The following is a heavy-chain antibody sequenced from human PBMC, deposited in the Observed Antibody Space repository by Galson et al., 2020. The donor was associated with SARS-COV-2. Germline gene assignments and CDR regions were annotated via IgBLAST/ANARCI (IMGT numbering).Heavy chain of an antibody. Sequence: SETLSLTCAISGDSVSTSSAAWNWLRQSQSRGLEWLGRTYYRSQWNNDYAVSVKSRITINADTSKNQFSLQLNSVTPEDTAVYYCARSGYVNEAALAHYGMDVWGQGTTVTVSS. CDR1: GDSVSTSSAA. V-gene: IGHV6-1*01. CDR3: ARSGYVNEAALAHYGMDV. CDR2: TYYRSQWNN. J-gene: IGHJ6*02. D-gene: IGHD5-12*01.